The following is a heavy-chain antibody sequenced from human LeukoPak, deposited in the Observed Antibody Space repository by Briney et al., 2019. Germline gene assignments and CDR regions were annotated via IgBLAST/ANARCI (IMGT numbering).Heavy chain of an antibody. V-gene: IGHV1-18*01. D-gene: IGHD4-17*01. J-gene: IGHJ4*02. Sequence: ASVKVSCKASGYTFTSYGISWVRQAPGQGLEWMGWISAYNGNTNYAQRLQGRVTMTTDTSTSTAYMELRSLRSDDTAVYYCARDRDYGDYNTQDLFVYWGQGTLVTVSS. CDR2: ISAYNGNT. CDR1: GYTFTSYG. CDR3: ARDRDYGDYNTQDLFVY.